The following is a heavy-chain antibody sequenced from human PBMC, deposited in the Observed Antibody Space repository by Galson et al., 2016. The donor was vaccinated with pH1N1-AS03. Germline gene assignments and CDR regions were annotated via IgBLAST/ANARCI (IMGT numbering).Heavy chain of an antibody. CDR3: TRHPRRAAGGLGGFDP. V-gene: IGHV3-73*01. CDR1: GFTFRASA. D-gene: IGHD6-13*01. Sequence: SLRLSCAASGFTFRASAMHWVRQTSGKGLEWIGRIRAKAYTYDTEYASPVRGRFTISKDATKNTAILQMNSPTNEDTAVYYCTRHPRRAAGGLGGFDPWGQGTLVTVSS. CDR2: IRAKAYTYDT. J-gene: IGHJ5*02.